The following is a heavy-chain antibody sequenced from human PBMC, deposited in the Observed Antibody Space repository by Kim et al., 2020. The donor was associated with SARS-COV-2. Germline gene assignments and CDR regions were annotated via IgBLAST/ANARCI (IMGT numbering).Heavy chain of an antibody. J-gene: IGHJ6*03. CDR3: ARTKGSAAYYYYYYYMDV. CDR2: RWYEGSNK. CDR1: GFTVSSYG. V-gene: IGHV3-33*01. D-gene: IGHD6-13*01. Sequence: GGSLRLSCAASGFTVSSYGMHWVRQAPGKGLEWVAVRWYEGSNKYYADSVKGRFTISRDNSTNTLYLQMISLSAEATAVYYCARTKGSAAYYYYYYYMDV.